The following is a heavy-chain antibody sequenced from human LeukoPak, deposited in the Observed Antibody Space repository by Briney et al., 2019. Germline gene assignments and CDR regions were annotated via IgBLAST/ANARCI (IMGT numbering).Heavy chain of an antibody. D-gene: IGHD3-10*01. CDR1: GFTLSRYA. J-gene: IGHJ4*02. CDR2: ISGSGGST. Sequence: GGSLRLSCAASGFTLSRYAMTWVRQAPGKGPDWVAAISGSGGSTYYADSVKGRFTVSRDNSKNTLYLQMNSLRAEDTAVYYCAKDERFGEFPLGTFDCWGQGTLVTVSS. V-gene: IGHV3-23*01. CDR3: AKDERFGEFPLGTFDC.